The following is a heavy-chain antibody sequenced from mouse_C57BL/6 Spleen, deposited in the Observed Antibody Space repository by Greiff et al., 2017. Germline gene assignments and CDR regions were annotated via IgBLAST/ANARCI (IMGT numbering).Heavy chain of an antibody. D-gene: IGHD2-3*01. Sequence: EVMLVESGGGLVKPGGSLKLSCAASGFTFSSYTMSWVRQTPEKRLEWVATISGGGGNTYYPDSVKGRFTISRDNAKNTLYLQMSSLRSEDTALYYCARHSIGGFAYWGQGTLVTVSA. J-gene: IGHJ3*01. V-gene: IGHV5-9*01. CDR3: ARHSIGGFAY. CDR1: GFTFSSYT. CDR2: ISGGGGNT.